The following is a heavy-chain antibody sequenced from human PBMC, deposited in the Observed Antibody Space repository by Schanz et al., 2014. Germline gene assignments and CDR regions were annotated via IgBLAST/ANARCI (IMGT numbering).Heavy chain of an antibody. D-gene: IGHD1-26*01. CDR3: AKDPSYGSDWVKYLDH. Sequence: EVQLVESGGGLVQPGGSLRLSCAASGFTFSRNAMNWVRQAPGKGLEWVSYISATSAKIDYADSVQGRFTISRDNAKNSLYLQMSSLRDEDTAVYYYAKDPSYGSDWVKYLDHWGQGTLVTVSS. CDR2: ISATSAKI. V-gene: IGHV3-48*02. CDR1: GFTFSRNA. J-gene: IGHJ4*02.